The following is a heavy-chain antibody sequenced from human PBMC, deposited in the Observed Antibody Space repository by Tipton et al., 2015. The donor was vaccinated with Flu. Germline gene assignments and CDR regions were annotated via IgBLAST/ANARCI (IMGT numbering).Heavy chain of an antibody. D-gene: IGHD6-13*01. Sequence: SLRLSCGVYGFTSSHYWMSWVRQAPGKGLEWVANIEQDGSATSYADSVKGRFTISRDNAKNSLFLQMHSLSAEDTAVYFCARDFSGYTTDWYYYYGADVWGQGTTVTVSS. V-gene: IGHV3-7*01. J-gene: IGHJ6*02. CDR3: ARDFSGYTTDWYYYYGADV. CDR1: GFTSSHYW. CDR2: IEQDGSAT.